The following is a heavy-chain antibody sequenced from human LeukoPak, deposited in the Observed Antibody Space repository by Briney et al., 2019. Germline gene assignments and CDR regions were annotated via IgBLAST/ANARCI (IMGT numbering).Heavy chain of an antibody. CDR1: GFTFSDYY. CDR3: ASDPLGTTVTNYFDY. CDR2: ISSSGSTI. J-gene: IGHJ4*02. D-gene: IGHD4-17*01. V-gene: IGHV3-11*04. Sequence: GGSLRLSCAASGFTFSDYYMSWIRQAPGKGLEWVSYISSSGSTIYYADSVKGRFTISRDNAKNSLYLQMNSLRAEDTAVYYCASDPLGTTVTNYFDYWGQGTLVTVSS.